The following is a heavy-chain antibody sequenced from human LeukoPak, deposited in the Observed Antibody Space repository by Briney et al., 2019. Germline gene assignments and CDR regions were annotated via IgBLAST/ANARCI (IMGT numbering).Heavy chain of an antibody. CDR1: GFTFTSSA. V-gene: IGHV1-58*02. J-gene: IGHJ4*02. CDR3: AAGYYYDSSGYFTPLW. D-gene: IGHD3-22*01. CDR2: IVVGSGNT. Sequence: SVKVSCKASGFTFTSSAMQWVRQARGQRLEWIGWIVVGSGNTNYAQKFKERVTITRDMSTSTAYMELSSLRSEDTAVYYCAAGYYYDSSGYFTPLWWGQGTLVTVSS.